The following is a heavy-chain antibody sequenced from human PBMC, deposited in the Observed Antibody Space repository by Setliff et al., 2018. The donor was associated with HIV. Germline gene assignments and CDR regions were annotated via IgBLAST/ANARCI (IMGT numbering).Heavy chain of an antibody. CDR1: GFIFGTYA. V-gene: IGHV3-9*01. Sequence: LSLSCAGSGFIFGTYAMYWVRQAPGKGLEWVSGINWNGEMTAYADSARGRFTVSRDNARKSLYLQMNSLTSEDTALYYCVRDGSLTGRYYHYMDVWGKGTTVTVSS. CDR3: VRDGSLTGRYYHYMDV. J-gene: IGHJ6*03. CDR2: INWNGEMT. D-gene: IGHD3-9*01.